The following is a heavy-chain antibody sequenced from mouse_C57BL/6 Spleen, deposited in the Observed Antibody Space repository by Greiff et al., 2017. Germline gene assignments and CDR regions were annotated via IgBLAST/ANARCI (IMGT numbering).Heavy chain of an antibody. V-gene: IGHV1-72*01. CDR3: ARRGIYYDYDLYWYFDV. D-gene: IGHD2-4*01. CDR2: IDPNSGGT. CDR1: GYTFTSYW. J-gene: IGHJ1*03. Sequence: QAQLQQPGAELVKPGASVKLSCKASGYTFTSYWMHWVKQRPGRGLEWIGRIDPNSGGTKYNEKFKSKATLTVDKPSSTAYMQFSSLTSEDSAVYYCARRGIYYDYDLYWYFDVWGTGTTVTVSS.